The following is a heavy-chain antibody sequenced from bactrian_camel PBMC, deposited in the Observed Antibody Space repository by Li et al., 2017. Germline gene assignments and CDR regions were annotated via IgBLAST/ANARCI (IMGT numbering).Heavy chain of an antibody. CDR3: ATDRGWSTGYRY. Sequence: HVQLVESGGGLVQPGGSLRLSCAASGFTFSSYFMSWVRQAPGKGLEWVSSIYNDGSNTYYADSVKGLFTISRDNAKNTVYLQMNNLKSEDTALYYCATDRGWSTGYRYWGQGTQVTVS. V-gene: IGHV3-2*01. CDR1: GFTFSSYF. D-gene: IGHD8*01. J-gene: IGHJ4*01. CDR2: IYNDGSNT.